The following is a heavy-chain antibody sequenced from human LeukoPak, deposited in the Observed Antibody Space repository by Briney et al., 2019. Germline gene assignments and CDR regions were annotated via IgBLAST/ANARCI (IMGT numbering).Heavy chain of an antibody. CDR1: GGTFSSDA. Sequence: SVKVSCKASGGTFSSDAISWVRQAPGQGLEWMGGIIPIFGTANYAQKFQGRVTITADESTSTAYMELSSLRSEDTAVYYCASTVVPAKDGAFDIWGQGTMVTVSS. CDR2: IIPIFGTA. D-gene: IGHD2-2*01. V-gene: IGHV1-69*13. J-gene: IGHJ3*02. CDR3: ASTVVPAKDGAFDI.